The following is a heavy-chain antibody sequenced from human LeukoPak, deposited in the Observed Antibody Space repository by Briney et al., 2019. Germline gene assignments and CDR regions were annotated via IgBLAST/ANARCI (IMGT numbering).Heavy chain of an antibody. CDR2: ITGGGSGI. J-gene: IGHJ4*02. D-gene: IGHD3-9*01. V-gene: IGHV3-23*01. Sequence: GASLRLSCAAPGFTFSNYAMSWVRQAPGKELEWVSAITGGGSGIYYADSMKSRFTISRDNSKNTLYLQINSLRAEDTAVYYCAKWGDYDVLTGYYVSDYWGQGTLVTVSS. CDR1: GFTFSNYA. CDR3: AKWGDYDVLTGYYVSDY.